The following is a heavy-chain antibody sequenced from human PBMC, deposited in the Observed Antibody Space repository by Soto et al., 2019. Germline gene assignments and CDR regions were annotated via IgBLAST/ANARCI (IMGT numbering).Heavy chain of an antibody. CDR3: ARGLDHSSPDY. CDR1: GDTFNSYE. D-gene: IGHD6-13*01. V-gene: IGHV1-8*01. J-gene: IGHJ4*02. Sequence: ASVKVSCKACGDTFNSYEIGWVRQATGQGLEWMGWMNPNSGNTGYAQKFQGRVTVTRNTSISTAYMELSSLRSEDTAVYYCARGLDHSSPDYWGQGTLVTVSS. CDR2: MNPNSGNT.